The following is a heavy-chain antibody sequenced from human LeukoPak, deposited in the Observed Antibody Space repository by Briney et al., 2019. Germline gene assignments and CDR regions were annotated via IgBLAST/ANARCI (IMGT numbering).Heavy chain of an antibody. V-gene: IGHV4-39*07. CDR2: VYYGGST. CDR3: ARVTGYMIEDYFDY. Sequence: SETLSLTCTVSGGSISSSTYYWAWIRQPPGKGLEWIGSVYYGGSTYYNPSLRSRVTKSIDTSKNQFSLKLSSVTAADTAVYYCARVTGYMIEDYFDYWGQGTLVTVSS. D-gene: IGHD3-22*01. J-gene: IGHJ4*02. CDR1: GGSISSSTYY.